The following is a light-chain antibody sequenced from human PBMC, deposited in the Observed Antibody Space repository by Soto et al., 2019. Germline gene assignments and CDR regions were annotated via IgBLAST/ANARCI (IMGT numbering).Light chain of an antibody. CDR2: RGS. CDR3: SSYTRTGSLYV. J-gene: IGLJ1*01. V-gene: IGLV2-14*01. Sequence: QSALTQPASVSGSAGQSITISCTGTSSDNAIYNYVSWYQQHPGKAPKLLIYRGSNRPSGVSNRFSGSESGNTASLTISGLXAEDETYYYCSSYTRTGSLYVFGTGTKVTVL. CDR1: SSDNAIYNY.